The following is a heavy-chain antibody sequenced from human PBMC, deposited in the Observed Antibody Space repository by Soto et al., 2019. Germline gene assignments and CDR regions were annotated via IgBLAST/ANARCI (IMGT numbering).Heavy chain of an antibody. CDR1: VGTFSSNT. CDR2: IIPILGIA. CDR3: ARDNRPYYYDSSGSVYFQH. D-gene: IGHD3-22*01. J-gene: IGHJ1*01. Sequence: SVKVSCKASVGTFSSNTISWVRQAHGQGLEWMGRIIPILGIANYAQKFQGRVTITADKSTSTAYMELSSLRSEDTAVYYCARDNRPYYYDSSGSVYFQHWGQGTLVTVSS. V-gene: IGHV1-69*04.